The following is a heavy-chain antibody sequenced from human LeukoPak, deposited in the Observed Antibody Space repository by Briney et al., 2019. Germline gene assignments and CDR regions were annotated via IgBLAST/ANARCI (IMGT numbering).Heavy chain of an antibody. D-gene: IGHD5-24*01. CDR3: SRDSYGYQPEFGFAV. Sequence: SGGSLRLSCAASGLTGSHNYVSWDRQAPGKGLQWVGFIAGKTHTGTTEYAAFVKGRFSISRDDSKSVAYLEMNSLNTEDTAVYYCSRDSYGYQPEFGFAVWGPGTTVTVSS. V-gene: IGHV3-49*04. J-gene: IGHJ6*02. CDR2: IAGKTHTGTT. CDR1: GLTGSHNY.